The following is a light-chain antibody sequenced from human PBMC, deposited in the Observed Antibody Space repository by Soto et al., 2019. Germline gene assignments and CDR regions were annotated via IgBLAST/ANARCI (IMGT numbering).Light chain of an antibody. V-gene: IGLV2-14*01. CDR1: SSDVGGYNY. J-gene: IGLJ1*01. CDR2: DVS. CDR3: CSYTTRNTSQIV. Sequence: QSVLTQPASVSGSPGQSITISCSGTSSDVGGYNYVSWYQQHPGKAPKFMIYDVSNRPSGVSNRFSGSKSGNTASLTISGLQAEDEADYYCCSYTTRNTSQIVFGTATRSPS.